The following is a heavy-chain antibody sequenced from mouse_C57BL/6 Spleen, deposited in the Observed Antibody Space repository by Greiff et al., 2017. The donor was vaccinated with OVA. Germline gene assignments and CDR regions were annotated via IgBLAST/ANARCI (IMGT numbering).Heavy chain of an antibody. V-gene: IGHV1-80*01. D-gene: IGHD4-1*01. CDR1: GYAFSSYW. Sequence: QVQLQQSGAELVKPGASVKISCKASGYAFSSYWMNWVKQMPGKGLEWIGQLYPGDGDTNYNGKFKGKATLTADKSSSTAYMQLSSLTSEDSAVYFCANWDFDYWGKGTTLTGSS. CDR2: LYPGDGDT. J-gene: IGHJ2*01. CDR3: ANWDFDY.